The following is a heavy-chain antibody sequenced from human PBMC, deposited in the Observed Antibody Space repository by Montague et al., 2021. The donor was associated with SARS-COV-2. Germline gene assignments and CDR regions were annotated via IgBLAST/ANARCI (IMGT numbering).Heavy chain of an antibody. CDR2: IYYTGSV. V-gene: IGHV4-59*01. CDR1: GDSISSYY. Sequence: SETLSLTCTVSGDSISSYYWSWIRQPQGKGMEWIGYIYYTGSVNYNHSLRSRITISVDTSKNQFPLKLSSVSAADTAVYYCARGSVDYWGQGTLVTVSS. CDR3: ARGSVDY. J-gene: IGHJ4*02.